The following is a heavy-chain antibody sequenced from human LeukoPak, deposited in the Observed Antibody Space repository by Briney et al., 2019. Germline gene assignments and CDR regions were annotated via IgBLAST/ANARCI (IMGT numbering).Heavy chain of an antibody. D-gene: IGHD4-17*01. CDR2: INPNTGGT. CDR3: ARARDMSYGDFPLGS. Sequence: ASVKVSCKASGYTFTGYYMYWVRKAPGQGLEWIGWINPNTGGTIYAQKFQGRVTMTRDRSITTAYMELSRLRSDDTAVYYCARARDMSYGDFPLGSWGQGTLVTVSS. CDR1: GYTFTGYY. V-gene: IGHV1-2*02. J-gene: IGHJ4*02.